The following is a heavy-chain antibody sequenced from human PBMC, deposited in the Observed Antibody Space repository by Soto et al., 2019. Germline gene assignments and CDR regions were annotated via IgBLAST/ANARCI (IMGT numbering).Heavy chain of an antibody. CDR1: GYIFTNYW. D-gene: IGHD3-22*01. Sequence: GESVKISCKGSGYIFTNYWIGWVRQMPGKGLEWMGIIYPGDSDTKYSPSFQGQVTISADKSITTAYLQWSSLKASDTAMYYCASLSYYDSSGAFDYWGQGTLVTVSS. CDR3: ASLSYYDSSGAFDY. J-gene: IGHJ4*02. V-gene: IGHV5-51*01. CDR2: IYPGDSDT.